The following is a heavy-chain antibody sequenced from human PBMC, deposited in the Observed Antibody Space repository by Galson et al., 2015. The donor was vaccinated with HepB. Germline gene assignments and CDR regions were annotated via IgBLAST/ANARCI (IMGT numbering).Heavy chain of an antibody. D-gene: IGHD3-3*01. CDR1: GGSVSDSY. V-gene: IGHV4-4*07. Sequence: SETLSLTCTVSGGSVSDSYWGWIRQSAENGLEFIGQIYSDGTTNYNPSLRSRVTMSVDASKNHFSLILRSVTAADTAIYYCARDWSDSDFHYDSWGQGTLVTVSS. CDR2: IYSDGTT. J-gene: IGHJ4*02. CDR3: ARDWSDSDFHYDS.